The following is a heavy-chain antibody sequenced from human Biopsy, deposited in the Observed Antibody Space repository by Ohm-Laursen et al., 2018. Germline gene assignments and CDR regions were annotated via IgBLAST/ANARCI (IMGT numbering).Heavy chain of an antibody. Sequence: SDTLSLTCVVSGYSISSDCRWGWIRQAPGKTLEWLGNIFKDGNTHYNPSLRSRLIISIDTSKNQFSLMMTSVSGADTAVYFCARVGSGWAPFDKWGPGTLVTVSS. CDR1: GYSISSDCR. D-gene: IGHD6-19*01. CDR3: ARVGSGWAPFDK. V-gene: IGHV4-38-2*01. CDR2: IFKDGNT. J-gene: IGHJ4*02.